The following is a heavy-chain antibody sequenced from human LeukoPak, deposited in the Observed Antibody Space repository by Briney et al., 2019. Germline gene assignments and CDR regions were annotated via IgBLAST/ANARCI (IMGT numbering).Heavy chain of an antibody. CDR3: ARDVINQPLFDY. Sequence: PGGSLRLSCAASGVTFSSYWMSWVRQAPGKGLEWVANIKQDGSEKYYVDSVKGRFTISRDNAKNSVYLQMNSLRAEDTAVYYCARDVINQPLFDYWGQGTLVTVSS. J-gene: IGHJ4*02. V-gene: IGHV3-7*01. CDR1: GVTFSSYW. CDR2: IKQDGSEK.